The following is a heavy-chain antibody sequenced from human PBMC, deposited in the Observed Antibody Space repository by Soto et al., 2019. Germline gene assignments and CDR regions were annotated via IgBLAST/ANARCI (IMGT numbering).Heavy chain of an antibody. Sequence: SQTLSLTCAISGDSVSSDTASWNWIRQSPSRGLECLGRTYFMSKWYNDYTGSVKSRIIINTDTSNNRFCLQLHSVTPEDTAVSFCTKGDNLGPKTGYAFDPWGQGIMVTVSS. J-gene: IGHJ5*02. CDR3: TKGDNLGPKTGYAFDP. V-gene: IGHV6-1*01. CDR2: TYFMSKWYN. D-gene: IGHD5-12*01. CDR1: GDSVSSDTAS.